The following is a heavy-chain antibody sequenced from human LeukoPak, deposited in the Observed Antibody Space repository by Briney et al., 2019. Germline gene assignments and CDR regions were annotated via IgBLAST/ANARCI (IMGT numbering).Heavy chain of an antibody. CDR2: FNPDSGGT. D-gene: IGHD3-16*01. V-gene: IGHV1-2*02. CDR1: GYTFTGYY. Sequence: ASVKVSFTASGYTFTGYYMHWVRQAPGQGLDRMGGFNPDSGGTNYLQKFQGRVTMTRYRSISTAYMELNKLRPGDTAVYYCARGGAAYYFDYWGEGGLVTVSS. CDR3: ARGGAAYYFDY. J-gene: IGHJ4*02.